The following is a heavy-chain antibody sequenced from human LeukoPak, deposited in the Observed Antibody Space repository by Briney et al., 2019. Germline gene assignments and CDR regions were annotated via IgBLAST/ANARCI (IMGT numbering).Heavy chain of an antibody. CDR2: IYYSGST. Sequence: PSETLSLTCTVSGGSTSSYYWSWIRQPPGKGLEWIGYIYYSGSTNYNPSLKSRVTISVDTSKNQFSLKLSSVTAADTAVYYCARWYQYNWFDPWGQGTLVTVSS. D-gene: IGHD2-15*01. CDR3: ARWYQYNWFDP. V-gene: IGHV4-59*01. CDR1: GGSTSSYY. J-gene: IGHJ5*02.